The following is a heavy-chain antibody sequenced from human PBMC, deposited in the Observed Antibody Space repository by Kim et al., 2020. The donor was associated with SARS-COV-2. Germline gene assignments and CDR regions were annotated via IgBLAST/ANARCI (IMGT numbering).Heavy chain of an antibody. V-gene: IGHV3-21*01. CDR3: ARGEVVTPFCDY. CDR2: ISSSSSYI. D-gene: IGHD3-22*01. Sequence: GGSLRLSCAASGFTFSSYSMNWVRQAPGKGLEWVSSISSSSSYIYYADSVKGPFTISRDNAKNSLYLQMNSLRAEDTAVYYCARGEVVTPFCDYWGEGAPVTVSS. CDR1: GFTFSSYS. J-gene: IGHJ4*02.